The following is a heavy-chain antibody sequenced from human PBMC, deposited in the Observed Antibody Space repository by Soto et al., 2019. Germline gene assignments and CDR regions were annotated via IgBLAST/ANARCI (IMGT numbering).Heavy chain of an antibody. CDR3: ARHTHSGIVVVPAAMNIDY. CDR2: IYYSGST. V-gene: IGHV4-39*01. Sequence: SETLSLTCTVSGGSISSSSYYWGWIRQPPGKGLEWIGSIYYSGSTYYNPSLKSRVTISVDTSKNPFSLKLSSLTAAGTAVFFFARHTHSGIVVVPAAMNIDYWGQGTLVTVSS. J-gene: IGHJ4*02. D-gene: IGHD2-2*01. CDR1: GGSISSSSYY.